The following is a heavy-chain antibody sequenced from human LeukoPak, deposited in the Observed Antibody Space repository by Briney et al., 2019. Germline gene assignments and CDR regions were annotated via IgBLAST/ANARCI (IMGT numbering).Heavy chain of an antibody. J-gene: IGHJ4*02. CDR3: ARHFSNLGVAGFIDY. D-gene: IGHD6-19*01. Sequence: ASETLSLTCTVSGGSISSYYWSWIRQPPGKGLEWIGYIYTSGSTNYNPSLKSRVTISVDTSKNQFSLKLSSVTAADTAVYYCARHFSNLGVAGFIDYWGQGTLVTVSS. CDR2: IYTSGST. V-gene: IGHV4-4*09. CDR1: GGSISSYY.